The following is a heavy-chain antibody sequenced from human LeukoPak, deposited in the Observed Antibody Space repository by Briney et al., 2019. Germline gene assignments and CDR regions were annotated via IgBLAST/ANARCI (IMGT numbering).Heavy chain of an antibody. CDR1: GGSISSYY. Sequence: SETLSLTCTVSGGSISSYYWSWIRQPPGKGLEWIGYIYYSGSTSYNPSLKSRVTISVDTSKNQFSLKLSSVTAADTAVYYCARGRSSGYYSLDYWGQGTLVTVSS. J-gene: IGHJ4*02. CDR2: IYYSGST. V-gene: IGHV4-59*01. D-gene: IGHD3-22*01. CDR3: ARGRSSGYYSLDY.